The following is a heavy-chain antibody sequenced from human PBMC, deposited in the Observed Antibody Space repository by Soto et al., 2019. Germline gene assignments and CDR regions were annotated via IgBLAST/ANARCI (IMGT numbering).Heavy chain of an antibody. CDR2: IYHSGST. V-gene: IGHV4-4*02. CDR1: SGSISSSNW. D-gene: IGHD1-1*01. CDR3: ARERTTGTTERYYYYGMDV. Sequence: SETLSLTCAVSSGSISSSNWWSWVRQPPGKGLEWIGEIYHSGSTNYNPSLKSRVTISVDKSKNQFSLKLSSVTAADTAVYYCARERTTGTTERYYYYGMDVWGQGTTVTVSS. J-gene: IGHJ6*02.